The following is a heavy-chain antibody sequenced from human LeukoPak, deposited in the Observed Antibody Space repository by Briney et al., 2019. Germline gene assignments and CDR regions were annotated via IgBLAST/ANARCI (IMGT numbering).Heavy chain of an antibody. Sequence: PGGSLRLSCAASGFTFSTYAMHWVRQGPGKGLEWVAVISYDGSNKYYADSVKGRFTISRDNSKNTLYLQMSSLSADDTAVYYCARDASPFDYWGQGTLVTVSS. CDR3: ARDASPFDY. CDR1: GFTFSTYA. CDR2: ISYDGSNK. J-gene: IGHJ4*02. V-gene: IGHV3-30-3*01.